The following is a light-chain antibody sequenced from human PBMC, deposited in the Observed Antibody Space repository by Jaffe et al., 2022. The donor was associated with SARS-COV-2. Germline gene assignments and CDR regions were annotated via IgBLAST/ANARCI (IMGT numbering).Light chain of an antibody. J-gene: IGKJ5*01. CDR1: QDITNY. CDR3: QQYISFPFT. Sequence: DIQMTQSPSSLSASVGDRVTITCRASQDITNYLAWFRLQPGKAPESLIFAASSLLNGVPSKFSGSGFGTDFTLTITSLQPEDFATYYCQQYISFPFTFGQGTRLEIQ. CDR2: AAS. V-gene: IGKV1-16*02.